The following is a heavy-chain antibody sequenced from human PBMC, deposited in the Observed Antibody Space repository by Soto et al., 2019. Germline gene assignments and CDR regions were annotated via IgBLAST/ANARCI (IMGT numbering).Heavy chain of an antibody. Sequence: QVQLVQSGAEVKKPGSSVKVSCKASGGTFSSYAISWVRQAPGQGLEWMGGIITIFGTANYAQKFQGRVTITADESTSTAYMELSSLRAEDTAVYYCAREASFGELLSIVRYYFDYWGQGTLVTVSS. V-gene: IGHV1-69*01. CDR3: AREASFGELLSIVRYYFDY. CDR1: GGTFSSYA. D-gene: IGHD3-10*01. CDR2: IITIFGTA. J-gene: IGHJ4*02.